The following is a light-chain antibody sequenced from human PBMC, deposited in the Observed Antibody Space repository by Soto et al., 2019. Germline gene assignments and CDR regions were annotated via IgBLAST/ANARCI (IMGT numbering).Light chain of an antibody. Sequence: EIVLTQSPGTLSLSPGERATLSCRASQSASSNYLAWYQQKPGQAPRLLIYAASTRATGIPDRFSGSGSGTDFTLTVSSLEPEDLAVYYCQQYGRSPPLIFAGVTKVVIK. CDR2: AAS. V-gene: IGKV3-20*01. CDR1: QSASSNY. J-gene: IGKJ4*01. CDR3: QQYGRSPPLI.